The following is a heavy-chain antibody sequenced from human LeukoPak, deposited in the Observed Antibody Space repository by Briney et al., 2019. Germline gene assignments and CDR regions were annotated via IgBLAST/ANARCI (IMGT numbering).Heavy chain of an antibody. CDR2: ISTNGGST. Sequence: GGSLRLSCSASGFTFSNYAIHWVRQAPGKGLEYVSAISTNGGSTYYADSVRGRFTISRDNSKNTLYLQMSSLRAEDTAVYYCVKGYCSSGNCFSRTMYYFDYWGQGTLVTVSS. CDR3: VKGYCSSGNCFSRTMYYFDY. D-gene: IGHD2-15*01. J-gene: IGHJ4*02. V-gene: IGHV3-64D*09. CDR1: GFTFSNYA.